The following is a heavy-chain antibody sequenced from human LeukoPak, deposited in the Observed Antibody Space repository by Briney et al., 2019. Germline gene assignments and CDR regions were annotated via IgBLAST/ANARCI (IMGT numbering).Heavy chain of an antibody. Sequence: SETLSLTCAVSGGSISSGGYSWSWIRQPPGKGLEWIGYIYHSGSTYYNPSLKSRVTISVDRSKNQFSLKLSSVTAADTAVYYCARSEYCSGGTCYRGLVDYWGQGTLVTVSS. CDR3: ARSEYCSGGTCYRGLVDY. D-gene: IGHD2-15*01. J-gene: IGHJ4*02. CDR2: IYHSGST. V-gene: IGHV4-30-2*01. CDR1: GGSISSGGYS.